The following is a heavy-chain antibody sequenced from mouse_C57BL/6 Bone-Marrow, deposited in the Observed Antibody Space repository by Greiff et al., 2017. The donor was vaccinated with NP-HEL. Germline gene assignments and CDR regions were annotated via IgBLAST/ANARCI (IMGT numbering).Heavy chain of an antibody. CDR2: IDPNSGGT. CDR3: ARGDYYGSSPRFAY. V-gene: IGHV1-72*01. CDR1: GYTFTSYW. D-gene: IGHD1-1*01. Sequence: QVQLKQSGAELVKPGASVKLSCKASGYTFTSYWMHWVKQRPGRGLEWLGRIDPNSGGTKYNEQFKSKATLTVDKPASTDYMQLSSLASEDSAVYYCARGDYYGSSPRFAYWGQGTLVTVSA. J-gene: IGHJ3*01.